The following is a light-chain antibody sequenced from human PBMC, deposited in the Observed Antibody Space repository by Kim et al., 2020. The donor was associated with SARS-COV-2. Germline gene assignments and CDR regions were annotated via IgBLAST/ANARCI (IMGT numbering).Light chain of an antibody. Sequence: DIVMTQSPESLAVSLGERATLNCKSSQTLLSNSNNFLSWYQQKPGQPPKLLIYWASTRESGVPDRFSGSGSGTDFTLTISSLQAEDVALYYCQQYYNFPITFGQGTRLEIK. CDR2: WAS. V-gene: IGKV4-1*01. CDR1: QTLLSNSNNF. CDR3: QQYYNFPIT. J-gene: IGKJ5*01.